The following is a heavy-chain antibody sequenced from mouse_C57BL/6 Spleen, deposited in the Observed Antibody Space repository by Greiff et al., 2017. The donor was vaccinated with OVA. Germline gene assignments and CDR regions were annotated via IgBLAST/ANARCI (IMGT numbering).Heavy chain of an antibody. D-gene: IGHD1-1*01. CDR2: ISSGSSTI. J-gene: IGHJ1*03. CDR3: ARRYGRSYCYFDV. CDR1: GFTFRDYG. V-gene: IGHV5-17*01. Sequence: DVMLVESGGGLVKPGGSLKLSCAASGFTFRDYGMHWVRQAPEQGLEWVAYISSGSSTIYYADTVKGRFTISRDNAKHTLFLQMTRLRSEDTAMYSGARRYGRSYCYFDVWGTGTTVTVSS.